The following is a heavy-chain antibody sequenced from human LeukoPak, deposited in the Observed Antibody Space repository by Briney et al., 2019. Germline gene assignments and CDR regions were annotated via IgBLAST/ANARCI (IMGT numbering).Heavy chain of an antibody. CDR3: ARGPAPSYDFWSGEPDDY. CDR1: GGTFSSYA. Sequence: SVKVSCKASGGTFSSYAISWVRQAPGQGLEWMGGIIPIFGTANYAQKFQGRVAITADESTSTAYMELSSLRSEDTAVYYCARGPAPSYDFWSGEPDDYWGQGTLVTVSS. D-gene: IGHD3-3*01. V-gene: IGHV1-69*13. J-gene: IGHJ4*02. CDR2: IIPIFGTA.